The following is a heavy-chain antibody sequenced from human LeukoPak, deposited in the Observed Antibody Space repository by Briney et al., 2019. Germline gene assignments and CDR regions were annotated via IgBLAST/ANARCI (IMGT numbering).Heavy chain of an antibody. CDR1: GYTFTSYG. CDR3: ARDSEVVTAYSPKGWFDP. CDR2: ISAYNGNT. Sequence: GASVKVSCKASGYTFTSYGISWVRQAPGQGLEWMGWISAYNGNTNYAQKLQGRVTMTTDTSTSTAYMELRSLRSDDTAVYYCARDSEVVTAYSPKGWFDPWGQGTLVTVSS. J-gene: IGHJ5*02. D-gene: IGHD2-21*02. V-gene: IGHV1-18*01.